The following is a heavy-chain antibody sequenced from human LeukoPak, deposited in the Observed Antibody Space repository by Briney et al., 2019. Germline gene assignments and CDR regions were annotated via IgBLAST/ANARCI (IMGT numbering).Heavy chain of an antibody. J-gene: IGHJ5*01. CDR3: AREGTTGRNLNWFDS. CDR2: IHNSGNT. V-gene: IGHV4-59*01. Sequence: TGTLSLTCTVSGGSISSYYWSWIRQPPGKGLEWIGHIHNSGNTNYNPSLKSRVTLSVDTSKNQFSLKLSSVTAADTAVYYCAREGTTGRNLNWFDSWGQGTLVTVSS. D-gene: IGHD1-1*01. CDR1: GGSISSYY.